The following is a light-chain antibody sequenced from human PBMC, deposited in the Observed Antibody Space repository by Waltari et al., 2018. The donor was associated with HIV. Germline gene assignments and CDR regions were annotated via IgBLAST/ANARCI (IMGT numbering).Light chain of an antibody. CDR1: NLGRKY. CDR3: QAWDSSAHVV. Sequence: SFGLTQPPSVSLSPGQTAHITCSGDNLGRKYTAWYQHKPGQSPVLVLFQDTKRPSGIPARLSGSNSGNAATLTISGTQTLDEADYYCQAWDSSAHVVFGGGTRLTVL. CDR2: QDT. V-gene: IGLV3-1*01. J-gene: IGLJ2*01.